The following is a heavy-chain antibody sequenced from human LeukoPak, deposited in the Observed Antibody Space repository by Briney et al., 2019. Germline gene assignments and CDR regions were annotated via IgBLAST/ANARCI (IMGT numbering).Heavy chain of an antibody. CDR1: GGSISSYY. J-gene: IGHJ4*02. CDR2: IYYSGST. V-gene: IGHV4-59*08. D-gene: IGHD4/OR15-4a*01. Sequence: SETLSLTCTVSGGSISSYYWSWIRQPPGKGLEWIGYIYYSGSTNYNPSLKSRVTISVDTSKNQFSLRLSSVTAADMAVYYCARQWSYGTPYYFDSWGQGTLVTVSS. CDR3: ARQWSYGTPYYFDS.